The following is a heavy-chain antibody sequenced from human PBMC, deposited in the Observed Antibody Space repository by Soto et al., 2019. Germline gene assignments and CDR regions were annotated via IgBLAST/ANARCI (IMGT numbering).Heavy chain of an antibody. D-gene: IGHD2-2*01. V-gene: IGHV3-48*01. CDR3: ARPTIGDIVVVPAAKPLDV. CDR1: GFTFSSYS. CDR2: ISSSSSTI. Sequence: GGSLRLSCAASGFTFSSYSMNWVRQAPGKGLEWVSYISSSSSTIYYADSVKGRFTISRDNAKNSLYLQMNSLRAEDTAVYYCARPTIGDIVVVPAAKPLDVWGKGTTVTVSS. J-gene: IGHJ6*04.